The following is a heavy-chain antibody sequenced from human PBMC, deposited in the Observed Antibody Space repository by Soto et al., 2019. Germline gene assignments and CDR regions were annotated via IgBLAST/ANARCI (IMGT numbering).Heavy chain of an antibody. V-gene: IGHV4-34*01. CDR2: INHSGST. D-gene: IGHD3-10*01. CDR1: GGSFSGYY. Sequence: PSETLSLTCAVYGGSFSGYYWSWIRQPPGKGLEWIGEINHSGSTNYNPSLKSRVTISVDTSKNQFSLKLSSVTAADTAVYYCAGSGSYGYYYYGMDVWGQGTTVTVSS. CDR3: AGSGSYGYYYYGMDV. J-gene: IGHJ6*02.